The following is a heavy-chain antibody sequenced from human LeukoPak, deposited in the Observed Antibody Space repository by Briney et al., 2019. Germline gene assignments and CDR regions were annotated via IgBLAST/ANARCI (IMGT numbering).Heavy chain of an antibody. V-gene: IGHV3-7*01. J-gene: IGHJ4*02. CDR2: VKQDGSEK. Sequence: GGSLRLSCAASGFTFSNNWMSWVRQAPGKGLEWVANVKQDGSEKYYADSVKGRFTISRDNAKNSLYMQMNSLRAEDTAVYYCARDAPGNTALDYWGQGTLVTVSS. CDR1: GFTFSNNW. CDR3: ARDAPGNTALDY. D-gene: IGHD5-18*01.